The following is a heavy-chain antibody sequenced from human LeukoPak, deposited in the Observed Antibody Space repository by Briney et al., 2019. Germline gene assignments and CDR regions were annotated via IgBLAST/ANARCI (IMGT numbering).Heavy chain of an antibody. V-gene: IGHV1-18*01. J-gene: IGHJ5*02. CDR3: ARDTCEAFSGGSCYYSLRWFDP. D-gene: IGHD2-15*01. Sequence: ASVKVSCKASGYTFRQYSISWVRQAPGKGLEWMGWVSPSHTTRVYAQEFQGRVTMTADTNTNTVSMELRSLRSDDTAVYYCARDTCEAFSGGSCYYSLRWFDPWGQGTLVTVSS. CDR1: GYTFRQYS. CDR2: VSPSHTTR.